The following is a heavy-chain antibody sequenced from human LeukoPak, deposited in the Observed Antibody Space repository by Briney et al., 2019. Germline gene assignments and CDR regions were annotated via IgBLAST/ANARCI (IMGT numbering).Heavy chain of an antibody. CDR3: ARERGAGLSSSWIDY. J-gene: IGHJ4*02. CDR1: GFTFSGYS. Sequence: GGSLRLSCAASGFTFSGYSMSWARQAPGKGLEWVSSISSSSSYIYYADSVKGRFTISRDNAKNSLYLQMSGLRAEDTAVYYCARERGAGLSSSWIDYWGQGTLVTVSS. CDR2: ISSSSSYI. V-gene: IGHV3-21*01. D-gene: IGHD6-13*01.